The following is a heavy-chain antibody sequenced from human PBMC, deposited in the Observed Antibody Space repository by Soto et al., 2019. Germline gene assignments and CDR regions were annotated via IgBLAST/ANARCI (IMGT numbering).Heavy chain of an antibody. CDR1: GYTFTSFA. V-gene: IGHV1-8*01. CDR2: MNPNSGNT. D-gene: IGHD3-10*01. CDR3: ARGPIYGSGSYLSDP. Sequence: QVQLVQSGAEVKKPGASVKVSCKASGYTFTSFAINWVRQATGQGLEWVGWMNPNSGNTGYAQKFQGRVTMTRNTSISTAYMELSSLRSEDTAVYHCARGPIYGSGSYLSDPWGQGTLVTVSS. J-gene: IGHJ5*02.